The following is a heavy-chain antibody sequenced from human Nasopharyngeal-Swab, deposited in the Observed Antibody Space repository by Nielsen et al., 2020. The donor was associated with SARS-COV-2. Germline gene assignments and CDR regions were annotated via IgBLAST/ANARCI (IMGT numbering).Heavy chain of an antibody. J-gene: IGHJ4*02. D-gene: IGHD5-24*01. CDR3: ARDRGDGYNSGVDY. Sequence: ASVKVSCKASGYTFTTYAINWVRQAPGQGLEWMGWINTHTGNPTNAQGFTGRFVFSLDTSVSTAYLQISSLRAEDTAVYYCARDRGDGYNSGVDYWGQGTLVTASS. V-gene: IGHV7-4-1*02. CDR1: GYTFTTYA. CDR2: INTHTGNP.